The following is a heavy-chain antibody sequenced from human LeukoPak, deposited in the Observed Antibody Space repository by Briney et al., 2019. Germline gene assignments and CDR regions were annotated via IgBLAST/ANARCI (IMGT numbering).Heavy chain of an antibody. D-gene: IGHD3-9*01. CDR3: AKGVLLRYFDWLSNYFDY. J-gene: IGHJ4*02. Sequence: GGSLRLSCAASGFTFSSYSMSWVRQAPGKGLEWVSSISSSSSYIYYADSVKGRFTISRDNAKNSLYLQMNSLRAEDTALYYCAKGVLLRYFDWLSNYFDYWGQGTLVTVSS. V-gene: IGHV3-21*04. CDR2: ISSSSSYI. CDR1: GFTFSSYS.